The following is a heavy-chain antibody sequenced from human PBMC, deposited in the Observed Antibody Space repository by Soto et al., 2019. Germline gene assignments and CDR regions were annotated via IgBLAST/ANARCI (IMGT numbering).Heavy chain of an antibody. Sequence: SETLSLTCSVSGGSVNSGGYSWSWIRQPPGKGLEWIGFISPSGSPAYNPSLKSRVTISVDRSNNQISLELSSVAAADTAVYYCARGVLAWGPGTLVTVSS. CDR1: GGSVNSGGYS. J-gene: IGHJ5*02. D-gene: IGHD2-8*01. CDR2: ISPSGSP. CDR3: ARGVLA. V-gene: IGHV4-30-2*01.